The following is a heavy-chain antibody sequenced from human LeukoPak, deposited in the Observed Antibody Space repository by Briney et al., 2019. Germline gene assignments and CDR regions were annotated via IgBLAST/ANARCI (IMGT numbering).Heavy chain of an antibody. Sequence: PGGSLRLSCAASGFTFSGSAMHWVRQASGEGLEWVDRIRSKANSYATAYAASVKGRFTISRDDSKNTAYLQKNSLKTEDTAVYYCTREGSGWYTDYWGQGTLVTVSS. CDR2: IRSKANSYAT. V-gene: IGHV3-73*01. D-gene: IGHD6-19*01. J-gene: IGHJ4*02. CDR1: GFTFSGSA. CDR3: TREGSGWYTDY.